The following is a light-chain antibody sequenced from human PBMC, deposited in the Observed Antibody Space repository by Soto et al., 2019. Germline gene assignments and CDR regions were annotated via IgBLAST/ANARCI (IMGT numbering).Light chain of an antibody. V-gene: IGKV3-20*01. CDR2: CAS. J-gene: IGKJ5*01. CDR3: QQYGSSSIT. Sequence: EIVLTQSPGTLSLSPGERATLSCRASQSVSSSYLAWYQQKPGQAPRLLIYCASSSATGIPDRFSGSGSGTDFTRTISRLEPEDFAVYDCQQYGSSSITFGQGTRLEIK. CDR1: QSVSSSY.